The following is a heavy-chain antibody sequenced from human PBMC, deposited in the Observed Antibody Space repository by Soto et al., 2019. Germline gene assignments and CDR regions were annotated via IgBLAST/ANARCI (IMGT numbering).Heavy chain of an antibody. CDR2: ISGSGGST. J-gene: IGHJ4*02. D-gene: IGHD2-15*01. Sequence: GGSLRLSYAASGFTFRSYAMSWVRQAPGKGLEWVSAISGSGGSTYYADSVKGRFTISRDNSKNTLYLQMNSLGAEDTAVYYCAKDVSSGGSCYLDYWGRGTLVAVSS. CDR1: GFTFRSYA. V-gene: IGHV3-23*01. CDR3: AKDVSSGGSCYLDY.